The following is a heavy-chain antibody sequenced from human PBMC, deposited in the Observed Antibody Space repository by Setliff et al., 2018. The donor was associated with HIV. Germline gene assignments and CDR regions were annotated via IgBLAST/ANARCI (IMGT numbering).Heavy chain of an antibody. CDR3: ARKGVDLYFGVDAFDM. V-gene: IGHV4-34*01. CDR2: INHSEIT. J-gene: IGHJ3*02. Sequence: CAVYGGSFSNYYWSWIRQTPGEGPEWIGEINHSEITKYNPSLESRVTISLDTSKNQFSLKLTSVTAADTSVYYCARKGVDLYFGVDAFDMWGQGTMVTVSS. CDR1: GGSFSNYY. D-gene: IGHD3-10*01.